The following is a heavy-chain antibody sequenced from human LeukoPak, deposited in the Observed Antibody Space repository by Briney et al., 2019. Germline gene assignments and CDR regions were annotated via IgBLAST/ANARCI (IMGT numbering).Heavy chain of an antibody. J-gene: IGHJ5*02. CDR3: ARDVSLYDGKSDSFDP. CDR1: GFSFSSYA. Sequence: GGSLRLSCEASGFSFSSYAMHWVRQPPGKGLEWMAIIAHDGSSVVYADSVKGRLTLSRDNSKNTVQLQMNSLSAEDTAVYYCARDVSLYDGKSDSFDPWGQGALV. CDR2: IAHDGSSV. D-gene: IGHD5/OR15-5a*01. V-gene: IGHV3-30*04.